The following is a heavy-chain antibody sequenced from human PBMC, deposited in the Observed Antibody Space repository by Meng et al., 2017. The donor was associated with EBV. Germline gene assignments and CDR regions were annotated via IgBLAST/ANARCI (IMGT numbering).Heavy chain of an antibody. Sequence: QSTLKESGPTLVKPTQTLTLTRTFSGFSLSTRGVGVGWIRQPPGKALEWLALIYWDDDKRYSPSLKSRLTITKDTSKNQVVLTMTNMDPVDAATYYCAHIIAARPFDYWGQGTLVTVSS. CDR3: AHIIAARPFDY. D-gene: IGHD6-6*01. CDR1: GFSLSTRGVG. CDR2: IYWDDDK. V-gene: IGHV2-5*02. J-gene: IGHJ4*02.